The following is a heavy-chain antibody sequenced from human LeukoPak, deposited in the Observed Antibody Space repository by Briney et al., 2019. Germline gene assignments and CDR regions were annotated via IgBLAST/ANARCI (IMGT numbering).Heavy chain of an antibody. Sequence: GGSLRLSCAASEFSVGSYYMTWVRQAPGKGLEWVSLIYSGGSTYYADSVKGRFTISRDNSKNTLYLQMKSLRAEDTAVYYCAKGGGYEAQYYYYYLDVWGKGTTVTISS. CDR1: EFSVGSYY. CDR2: IYSGGST. V-gene: IGHV3-66*01. D-gene: IGHD5-12*01. CDR3: AKGGGYEAQYYYYYLDV. J-gene: IGHJ6*03.